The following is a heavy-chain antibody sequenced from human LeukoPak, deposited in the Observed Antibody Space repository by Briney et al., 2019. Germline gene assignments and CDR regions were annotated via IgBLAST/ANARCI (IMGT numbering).Heavy chain of an antibody. D-gene: IGHD5-24*01. V-gene: IGHV3-53*01. CDR2: IYSGGTT. Sequence: GGSLRLSCAASGFTFSNHGMSWVRQAPGKGLEWVSVIYSGGTTYYADSVKGRFTISRDNSKNTLYLQMNSLRAEDTAVYYCARGGRDGYKFGNWFDYWGQGTLVTVSS. CDR1: GFTFSNHG. CDR3: ARGGRDGYKFGNWFDY. J-gene: IGHJ4*02.